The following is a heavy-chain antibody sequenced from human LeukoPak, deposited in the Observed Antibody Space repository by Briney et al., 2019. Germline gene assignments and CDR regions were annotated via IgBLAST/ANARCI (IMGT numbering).Heavy chain of an antibody. CDR1: GFTFTSSA. D-gene: IGHD3-22*01. J-gene: IGHJ4*02. CDR3: AAALTYYYDSSGYPSAG. Sequence: SVKVSCKASGFTFTSSAMQWVRQARGQRVEWIGWIVVGSGNTNYAQKFQERVTITRDMSTSTAYMELSSLRSEDTAVYYCAAALTYYYDSSGYPSAGWGQGTLVTVSS. CDR2: IVVGSGNT. V-gene: IGHV1-58*02.